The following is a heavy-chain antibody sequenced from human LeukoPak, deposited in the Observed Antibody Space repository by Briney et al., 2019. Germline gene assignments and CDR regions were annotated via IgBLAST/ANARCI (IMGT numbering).Heavy chain of an antibody. D-gene: IGHD2-21*01. Sequence: SETLSLTYTVSGGSIYSGSYYWGWIRRPPGKGLEWIGNVFYSGHTFSHPSLKSRVTVSIDTSKNQFSLNLSSVTAADTAVYYCARFYSPPGPLFDYWGRGALVTVSS. J-gene: IGHJ4*02. CDR3: ARFYSPPGPLFDY. V-gene: IGHV4-39*01. CDR2: VFYSGHT. CDR1: GGSIYSGSYY.